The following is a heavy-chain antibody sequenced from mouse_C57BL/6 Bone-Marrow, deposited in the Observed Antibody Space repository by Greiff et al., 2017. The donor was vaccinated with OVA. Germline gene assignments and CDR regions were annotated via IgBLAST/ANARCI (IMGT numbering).Heavy chain of an antibody. Sequence: VQLQQPGAELVKPGASVKLSCKASGYTFTSYWMQWVKQRPGQGLEWIGEIDPSDSYTNYNQKFKGKATLTVDTSSSTAYMQLSSLTSEDSAVYYCANYDYEGSYAMDYWGQGTSVTVSS. V-gene: IGHV1-50*01. CDR2: IDPSDSYT. D-gene: IGHD2-4*01. CDR3: ANYDYEGSYAMDY. J-gene: IGHJ4*01. CDR1: GYTFTSYW.